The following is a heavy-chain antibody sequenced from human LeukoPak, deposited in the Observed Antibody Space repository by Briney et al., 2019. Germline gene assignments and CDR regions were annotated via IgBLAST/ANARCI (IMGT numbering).Heavy chain of an antibody. J-gene: IGHJ6*02. Sequence: SVKVSCKASGGTFSSYAISWVRQAPGQGLERMGGIIPIFGTANYAQKFQGRVTITADESTSTAYMELSSLRSEDTAVYYCARGPAAEYSSGWYEGDPYYYGMDVWGQGTTVTVSS. V-gene: IGHV1-69*13. CDR3: ARGPAAEYSSGWYEGDPYYYGMDV. D-gene: IGHD6-19*01. CDR2: IIPIFGTA. CDR1: GGTFSSYA.